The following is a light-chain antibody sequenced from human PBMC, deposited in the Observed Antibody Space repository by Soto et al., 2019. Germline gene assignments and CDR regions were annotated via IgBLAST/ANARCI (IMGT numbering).Light chain of an antibody. CDR1: QSISSY. V-gene: IGKV1-39*01. J-gene: IGKJ2*01. CDR3: QQSYSTPRT. Sequence: DIQMTQSPSSLSASVGDRVTITCRASQSISSYLNWYQQKPVKAPKLLIYAASSLQSGVPSRFSSSGSGTDYTLTISSLQPEDFATYYCQQSYSTPRTFGQGTKLEIK. CDR2: AAS.